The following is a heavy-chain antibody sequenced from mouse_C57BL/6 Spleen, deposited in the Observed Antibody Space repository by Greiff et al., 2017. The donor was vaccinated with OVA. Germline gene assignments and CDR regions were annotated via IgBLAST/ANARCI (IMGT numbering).Heavy chain of an antibody. CDR2: IHPNSGST. Sequence: QVQLQQPGAELVKPGASVKLSCKASGYTFTSYWMHWVKQRPGQGLEWIGMIHPNSGSTNYNEKFKSKATLTVDKSSSTAYMQLSSLTSEDSAVYYCARSGSSSYDFDYWGQGTTLTVSS. V-gene: IGHV1-64*01. CDR1: GYTFTSYW. J-gene: IGHJ2*01. CDR3: ARSGSSSYDFDY. D-gene: IGHD1-1*01.